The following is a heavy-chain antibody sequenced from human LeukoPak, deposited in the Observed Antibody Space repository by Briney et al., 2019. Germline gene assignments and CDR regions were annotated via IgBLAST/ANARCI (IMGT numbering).Heavy chain of an antibody. CDR3: ARGKYGDYADAFDI. V-gene: IGHV3-48*02. CDR2: ISSSSSTI. Sequence: GGSLRLSCAASGFTFSSYRMNWVRQAPVKGLECVSYISSSSSTIYYADSVKGRFTISRDNAKNSLYLQMNSLRDEDTAVYYCARGKYGDYADAFDIWGQGTMVTVSS. D-gene: IGHD4-17*01. J-gene: IGHJ3*02. CDR1: GFTFSSYR.